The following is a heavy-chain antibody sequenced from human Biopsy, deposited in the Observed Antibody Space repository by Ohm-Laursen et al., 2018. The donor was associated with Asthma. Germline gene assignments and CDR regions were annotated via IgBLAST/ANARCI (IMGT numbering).Heavy chain of an antibody. CDR3: ARASVVKHYYYYGMDV. Sequence: SLRLSCTASGFSFGSYGMHWVRQAPGKGLEWLAVMSFDGRQTYYADSVKGRFTTSRDNSQNTLDLHMNRLTFEDTAVYYCARASVVKHYYYYGMDVWGPGTTVTVFS. CDR1: GFSFGSYG. CDR2: MSFDGRQT. J-gene: IGHJ6*02. V-gene: IGHV3-30*03.